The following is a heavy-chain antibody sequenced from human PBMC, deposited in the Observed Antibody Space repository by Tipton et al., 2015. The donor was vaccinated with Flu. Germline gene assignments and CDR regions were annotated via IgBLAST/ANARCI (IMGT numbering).Heavy chain of an antibody. CDR3: AREMGYSYGLDY. D-gene: IGHD5-18*01. J-gene: IGHJ4*02. CDR2: INPSGGST. CDR1: GYTFTNYN. V-gene: IGHV1-46*01. Sequence: QSGAEVKKPGASVRISCTASGYTFTNYNMHWVRQAPGQGPEWMGIINPSGGSTNYAQKFQGRVTVTRDTSTSTVYMELSSLRSQDTAVYYCAREMGYSYGLDYWGQGTLVTVSS.